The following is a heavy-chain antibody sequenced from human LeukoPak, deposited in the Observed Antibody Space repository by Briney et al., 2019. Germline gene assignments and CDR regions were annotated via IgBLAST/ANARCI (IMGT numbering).Heavy chain of an antibody. Sequence: ASVKVSCKASGYTFTSYGISWVRQAPGQGLEWMGWISAYNGNTNNAQKLQGRVTMTTDTSTSTAYMELRSLRSDDTAVYYCARDPRLGLRLGELSLAFWFDPWGQGTLVTVSS. J-gene: IGHJ5*02. CDR3: ARDPRLGLRLGELSLAFWFDP. D-gene: IGHD3-16*02. V-gene: IGHV1-18*01. CDR1: GYTFTSYG. CDR2: ISAYNGNT.